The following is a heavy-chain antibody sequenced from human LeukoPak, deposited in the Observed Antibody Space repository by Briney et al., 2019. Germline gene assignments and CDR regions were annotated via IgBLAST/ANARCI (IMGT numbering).Heavy chain of an antibody. Sequence: SVKVSCKASGGTFSSYAISWVRQAPGQGLEWMGRIIPILGIANYAQKFQGRVTITEDKSTSTAYMELSSLRSEDTAVYYCARDRGYSYGARSNIGYFDLWGRGTLVTVS. D-gene: IGHD5-18*01. CDR3: ARDRGYSYGARSNIGYFDL. CDR1: GGTFSSYA. V-gene: IGHV1-69*04. CDR2: IIPILGIA. J-gene: IGHJ2*01.